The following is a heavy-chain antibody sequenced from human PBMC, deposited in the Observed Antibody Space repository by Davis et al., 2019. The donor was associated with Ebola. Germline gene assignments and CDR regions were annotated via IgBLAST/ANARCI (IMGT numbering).Heavy chain of an antibody. CDR1: GFSLTTYW. J-gene: IGHJ5*02. CDR3: AKVAYGSENRWFDP. D-gene: IGHD2/OR15-2a*01. V-gene: IGHV3-74*01. CDR2: INADGSTT. Sequence: PGGSLRLSCAASGFSLTTYWIHWVRQVPGRGLLWVSRINADGSTTTYADSVKGRFTLSRDNVKNVVFLQMNSLRAEDTGVYYCAKVAYGSENRWFDPWGQGTLVTVSS.